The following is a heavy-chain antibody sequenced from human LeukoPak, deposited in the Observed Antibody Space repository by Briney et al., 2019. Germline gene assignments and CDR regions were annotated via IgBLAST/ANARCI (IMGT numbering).Heavy chain of an antibody. D-gene: IGHD3-10*01. J-gene: IGHJ6*03. CDR2: IYYSGST. Sequence: SETLSLTCTVSGDFITAYYWSWIRQPPGKGLEWIGYIYYSGSTNYNPSLKSRVTISVDTSKNQFSLKLSSVTAADTAVYYCARVGGFGDTRYYYMDVWGKGTTVTISS. CDR3: ARVGGFGDTRYYYMDV. CDR1: GDFITAYY. V-gene: IGHV4-59*01.